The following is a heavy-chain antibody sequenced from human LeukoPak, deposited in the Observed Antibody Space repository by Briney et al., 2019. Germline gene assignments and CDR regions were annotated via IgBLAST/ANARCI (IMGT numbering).Heavy chain of an antibody. CDR2: IIPIFGTA. V-gene: IGHV1-69*13. Sequence: SVKVSCKASGGTFSSSAISWVRQAPGQGLEWMGGIIPIFGTASYAQKFQGRVTITADESTSTAYMELSSLRSEDTAVYYCARSDYYCGGDCYTYYYYGMDVWGQGTTVTVSS. J-gene: IGHJ6*02. CDR1: GGTFSSSA. D-gene: IGHD2-21*02. CDR3: ARSDYYCGGDCYTYYYYGMDV.